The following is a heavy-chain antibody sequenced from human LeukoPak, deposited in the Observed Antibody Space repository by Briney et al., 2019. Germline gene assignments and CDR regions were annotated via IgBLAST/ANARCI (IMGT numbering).Heavy chain of an antibody. Sequence: PSETLSLTCTVSGGSVSSGSYYWSWIRQPPGKGLEWIGYIYYSGRTNYNPSLKSRVTISVDTSKNQFSLKLSSVTAADTAVYYCARTAMTTVTWYYYYYYGMDVWGQGTTVTVSS. V-gene: IGHV4-61*01. CDR2: IYYSGRT. CDR3: ARTAMTTVTWYYYYYYGMDV. CDR1: GGSVSSGSYY. J-gene: IGHJ6*02. D-gene: IGHD4-11*01.